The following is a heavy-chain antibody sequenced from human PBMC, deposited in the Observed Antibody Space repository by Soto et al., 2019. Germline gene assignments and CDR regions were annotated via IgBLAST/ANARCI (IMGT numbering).Heavy chain of an antibody. D-gene: IGHD6-13*01. Sequence: GGSLRLSCAASGFTFSSYAMHWVRQAPGKGLEYVSAISSNGGSTYYANSVKGRFTISRDNSKNTLYLQMGSLRAEDMAVYYCARQPYSSYYFVYWGQGTLVTVSS. V-gene: IGHV3-64*01. CDR3: ARQPYSSYYFVY. CDR2: ISSNGGST. J-gene: IGHJ4*02. CDR1: GFTFSSYA.